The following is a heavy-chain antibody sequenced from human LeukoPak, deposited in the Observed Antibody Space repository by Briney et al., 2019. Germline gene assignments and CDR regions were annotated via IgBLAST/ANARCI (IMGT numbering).Heavy chain of an antibody. J-gene: IGHJ4*02. V-gene: IGHV4-30-2*01. CDR3: ARMVVPLSYYFDY. Sequence: PSQTLSLTCTVSGGSISSGGYYWSWIRQPPGKGLEWIGYIYHSGSTYYNPSLKSRVTISVDRSKNQFSLKLSSVTAADTAVYYCARMVVPLSYYFDYWGQGTLVTVSS. CDR2: IYHSGST. D-gene: IGHD2-15*01. CDR1: GGSISSGGYY.